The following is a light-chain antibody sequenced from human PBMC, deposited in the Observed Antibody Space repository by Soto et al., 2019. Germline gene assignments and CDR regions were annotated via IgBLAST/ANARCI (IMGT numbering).Light chain of an antibody. J-gene: IGKJ1*01. CDR3: QQYAVSPST. CDR2: GTS. V-gene: IGKV3-20*01. Sequence: EIVLTQSPGTLSLSPGERATLSCRASQTVTSNYLAWYQRKPGQAPRLLIYGTSSRATDIPDRFSGSGSGTDFTFIITRLEPEEFAVYFCQQYAVSPSTFGQGTKVEIK. CDR1: QTVTSNY.